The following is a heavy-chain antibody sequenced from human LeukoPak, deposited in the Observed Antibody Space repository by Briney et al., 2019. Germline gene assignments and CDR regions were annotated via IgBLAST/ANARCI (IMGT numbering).Heavy chain of an antibody. J-gene: IGHJ4*02. D-gene: IGHD6-19*01. CDR3: ARVKANRSGWYYFDY. V-gene: IGHV3-30*03. CDR1: GFIFSSYG. CDR2: ISYDGGNI. Sequence: GGSLRLSCAASGFIFSSYGMHWVRQAPGKGLEWVAVISYDGGNISYTDSVKGRFTISRDNSKNTLYLQMNSLRAEDTAVYYCARVKANRSGWYYFDYWGQGTLVTVSS.